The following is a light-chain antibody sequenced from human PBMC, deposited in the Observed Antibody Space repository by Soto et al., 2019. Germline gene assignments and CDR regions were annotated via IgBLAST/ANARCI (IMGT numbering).Light chain of an antibody. V-gene: IGKV3-20*01. CDR1: QSVSSSL. CDR2: EVS. Sequence: EIVLTQSPGTLSLSPGEGATLSCRASQSVSSSLLAWFQQKPGQAPRLLIHEVSSRATGIPDRFSGSGSGTDFTLSISRLEPEDFAVYYCHQYGSSPLTFGQGTKLEIK. J-gene: IGKJ2*01. CDR3: HQYGSSPLT.